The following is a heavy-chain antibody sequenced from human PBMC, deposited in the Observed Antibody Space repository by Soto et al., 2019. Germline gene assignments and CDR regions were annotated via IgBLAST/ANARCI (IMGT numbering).Heavy chain of an antibody. D-gene: IGHD3-22*01. Sequence: SETLSLTCAVYGGSFSGYYWSWIRQPPGKGLEWIGEINHSGSTNYNPSLKSRVTISVDTSKNQFSLKLSSVTAADTAVYYCARGRYYSDSSGYYEFDYWGQGTMVTVSS. J-gene: IGHJ4*02. CDR2: INHSGST. V-gene: IGHV4-34*01. CDR1: GGSFSGYY. CDR3: ARGRYYSDSSGYYEFDY.